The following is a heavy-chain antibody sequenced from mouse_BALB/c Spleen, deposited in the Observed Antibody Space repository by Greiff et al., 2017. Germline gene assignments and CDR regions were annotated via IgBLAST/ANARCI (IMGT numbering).Heavy chain of an antibody. Sequence: VKLLESGAELVRPGTSVKISCKASGFTFNNYWLGWVKQRPGHGLEWIGDIYPGGGYTNYNEKFKGKATLTADTSSSTAYMQLSSLTSEDSAVYFCARDRMDYWGQGTSVTVSS. CDR2: IYPGGGYT. V-gene: IGHV1-63*02. J-gene: IGHJ4*01. CDR3: ARDRMDY. CDR1: GFTFNNYW.